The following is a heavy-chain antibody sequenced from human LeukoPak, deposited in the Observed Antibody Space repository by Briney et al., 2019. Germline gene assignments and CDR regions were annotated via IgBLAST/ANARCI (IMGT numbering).Heavy chain of an antibody. D-gene: IGHD3-22*01. CDR3: ARGDRGFRYFDL. V-gene: IGHV4-39*07. CDR2: IYYSGST. J-gene: IGHJ2*01. CDR1: GASVSSIGYY. Sequence: SETLSLTCGVSGASVSSIGYYWGWIRQPPGKGLEWIGSIYYSGSTYYNPSLKSRVTISVDTSKNQFSLKLSSVTAADTAVYYCARGDRGFRYFDLWGRGTLVTVSS.